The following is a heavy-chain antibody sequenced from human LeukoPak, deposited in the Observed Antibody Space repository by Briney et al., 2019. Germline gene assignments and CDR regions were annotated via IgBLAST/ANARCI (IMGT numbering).Heavy chain of an antibody. Sequence: ASVKVSCKASGYTFTSYGISWVRQAPGQGLEWMGWISAYNGNTNYAQKLQGRVTMTTDTSTSTAYMELRSLRSDDTAVYYCARDTPNYYDSSGYYSYWGQGTLVTVFS. D-gene: IGHD3-22*01. V-gene: IGHV1-18*01. CDR1: GYTFTSYG. CDR2: ISAYNGNT. CDR3: ARDTPNYYDSSGYYSY. J-gene: IGHJ4*02.